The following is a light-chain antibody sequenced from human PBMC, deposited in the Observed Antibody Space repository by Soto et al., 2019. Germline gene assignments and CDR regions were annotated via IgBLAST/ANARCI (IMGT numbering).Light chain of an antibody. Sequence: QSVLTQPASVSGSPGQSITISCTGTSSDVGGYNYVSWYQHHPGKAPKLMIFDVSNRPSGVSNRFSGSKSGNTASLTISGLQLEDEADYYCSSYTTSNTRQIVFGTGTEVTVL. J-gene: IGLJ1*01. CDR3: SSYTTSNTRQIV. CDR1: SSDVGGYNY. CDR2: DVS. V-gene: IGLV2-14*03.